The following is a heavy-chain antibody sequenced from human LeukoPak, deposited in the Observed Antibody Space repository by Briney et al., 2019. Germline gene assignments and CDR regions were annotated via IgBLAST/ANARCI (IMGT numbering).Heavy chain of an antibody. CDR2: INPNSGGT. D-gene: IGHD2-2*01. CDR1: GYTFTGYY. Sequence: ASVKVSCTASGYTFTGYYMHWVRQAPGQGLEWMGWINPNSGGTNYAQKFQGRVTMTRDTSISTAYMELSRLRSDDTAVYYCARPTDCSSTSCNWFDLWGQGTLVTVSS. V-gene: IGHV1-2*02. J-gene: IGHJ5*02. CDR3: ARPTDCSSTSCNWFDL.